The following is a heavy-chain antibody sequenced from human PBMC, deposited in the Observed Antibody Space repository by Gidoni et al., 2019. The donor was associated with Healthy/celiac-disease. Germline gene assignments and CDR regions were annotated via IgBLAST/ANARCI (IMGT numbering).Heavy chain of an antibody. CDR1: GGSISSSSYY. Sequence: QLQLQESGPGLVKPSETLSLTCTVSGGSISSSSYYWGWIRQPPGQGLEWIGSIYYSGSTYYNPSLKSRVTISVDTSKNQFSLKLSSVTAADTAVYYCARHMDYFDYWGQGTLVTASS. CDR2: IYYSGST. J-gene: IGHJ4*02. D-gene: IGHD3-10*01. V-gene: IGHV4-39*01. CDR3: ARHMDYFDY.